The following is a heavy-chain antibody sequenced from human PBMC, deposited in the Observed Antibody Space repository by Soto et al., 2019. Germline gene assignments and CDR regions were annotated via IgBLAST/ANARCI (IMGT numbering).Heavy chain of an antibody. J-gene: IGHJ4*02. CDR2: MSYDETKK. V-gene: IGHV3-30*18. D-gene: IGHD2-15*01. CDR1: GFSLSSYP. CDR3: AKDRRDGDFMHILVVDF. Sequence: PGGSLRLSCATFGFSLSSYPMHWVRQAPGKGLEWVALMSYDETKKYYADSVEGRFTISRDTSTNTLFLQMNNLRVEDTAVYYCAKDRRDGDFMHILVVDFWGQGALVTV.